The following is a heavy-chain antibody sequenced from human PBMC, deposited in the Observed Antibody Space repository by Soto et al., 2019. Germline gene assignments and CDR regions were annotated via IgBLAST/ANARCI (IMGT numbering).Heavy chain of an antibody. Sequence: SETLSLTCAVSGDSISSTNWWSWVRQPPGKGLEWVGEIYHTGSTNYNPSLKSRVTISVDKSKNQFSLKLSSVTAADTAVYYCARDPRIYERGRGYTYGFDYWGQGTLVTVSS. V-gene: IGHV4-4*02. J-gene: IGHJ4*02. D-gene: IGHD5-18*01. CDR1: GDSISSTNW. CDR2: IYHTGST. CDR3: ARDPRIYERGRGYTYGFDY.